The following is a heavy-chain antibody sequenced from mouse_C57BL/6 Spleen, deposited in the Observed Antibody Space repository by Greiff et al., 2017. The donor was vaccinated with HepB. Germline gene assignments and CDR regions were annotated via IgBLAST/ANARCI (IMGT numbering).Heavy chain of an antibody. Sequence: VQLQQPGAELVKPGASVKLSCKASGYTFTSYWMQWVKQRPGQGLEWIGEIDPSDSYTNYNQKFKGKATLTVDTYSSTAYMQLRSLTSEDSAVYYCARGVTTVVAPYAMDYWGQGTSVTVSS. D-gene: IGHD1-1*01. V-gene: IGHV1-50*01. CDR1: GYTFTSYW. CDR2: IDPSDSYT. CDR3: ARGVTTVVAPYAMDY. J-gene: IGHJ4*01.